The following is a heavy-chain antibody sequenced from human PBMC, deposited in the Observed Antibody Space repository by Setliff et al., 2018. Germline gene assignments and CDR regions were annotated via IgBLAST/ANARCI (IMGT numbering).Heavy chain of an antibody. CDR3: TVYNTGSSKDHY. CDR1: GGSFSGYY. J-gene: IGHJ4*02. D-gene: IGHD2-8*02. V-gene: IGHV4-34*01. Sequence: SETLSLTCAVYGGSFSGYYWSWIRQPPGKGLEWIGSVYHSGSTYYNPSLKSRVTISVDTSKSQFSLKLSSVTAADTALYYCTVYNTGSSKDHYWGQGTPVTVSS. CDR2: VYHSGST.